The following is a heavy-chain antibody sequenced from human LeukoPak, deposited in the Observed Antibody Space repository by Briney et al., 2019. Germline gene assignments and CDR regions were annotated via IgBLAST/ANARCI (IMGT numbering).Heavy chain of an antibody. V-gene: IGHV4-59*12. D-gene: IGHD6-6*01. CDR2: ISYSGST. CDR3: ARELGSSADFDY. J-gene: IGHJ4*02. CDR1: GDSISSFY. Sequence: SETLSLTCTVSGDSISSFYWSWIRQPPGKGLEWIGYISYSGSTNYNPSLKSRVTMSVDTSKNQFSLKLSSVTAADTAVYYCARELGSSADFDYWGQGTLVTVSS.